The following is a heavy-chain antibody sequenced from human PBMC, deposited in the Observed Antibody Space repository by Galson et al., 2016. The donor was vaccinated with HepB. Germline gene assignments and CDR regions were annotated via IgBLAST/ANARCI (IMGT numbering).Heavy chain of an antibody. V-gene: IGHV5-51*03. CDR3: ARRRGGRKYDAMDV. Sequence: QSGAEVKKPGESLKISCKASGYAFTSNWIGWVRQMPGKGLEWMGIIFPGDSDTKYNPSFQGQVTMSVDKSTNTAYLQWSSLRASDTGMYYCARRRGGRKYDAMDVWGQGTTVIVSS. D-gene: IGHD2-15*01. J-gene: IGHJ6*02. CDR2: IFPGDSDT. CDR1: GYAFTSNW.